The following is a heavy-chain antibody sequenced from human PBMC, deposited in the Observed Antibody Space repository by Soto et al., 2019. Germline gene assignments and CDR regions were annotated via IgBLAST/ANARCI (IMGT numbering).Heavy chain of an antibody. Sequence: ASVKVSCKASGYTFTSYGISWVRHAPGQGLEWMGWISAYNGNTNYAQKLQGRVTMTTDTSTSTAYMELRSLRSDDTAVYYCARESFSGSYRHYYYYGMDVWGQGTTVTVSS. V-gene: IGHV1-18*01. CDR3: ARESFSGSYRHYYYYGMDV. J-gene: IGHJ6*02. D-gene: IGHD1-26*01. CDR1: GYTFTSYG. CDR2: ISAYNGNT.